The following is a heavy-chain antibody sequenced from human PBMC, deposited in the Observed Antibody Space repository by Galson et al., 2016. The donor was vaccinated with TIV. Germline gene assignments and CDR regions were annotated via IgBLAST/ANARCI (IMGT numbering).Heavy chain of an antibody. V-gene: IGHV3-48*03. CDR3: ARGRGYCDTTSCYVDY. CDR1: GFTFSSYE. CDR2: INDSGSST. Sequence: SLRLSCAASGFTFSSYEMNWVRQAPGKGLEWVSYINDSGSSTYYADSVKGRFTISRDNAKNSVYLQMNSLRAEDTAVYYCARGRGYCDTTSCYVDYWGQGTLVTVSS. J-gene: IGHJ4*02. D-gene: IGHD2-2*01.